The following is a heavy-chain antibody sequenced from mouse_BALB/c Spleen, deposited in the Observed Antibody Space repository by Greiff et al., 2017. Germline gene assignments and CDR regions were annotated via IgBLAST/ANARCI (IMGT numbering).Heavy chain of an antibody. CDR2: ISSGGSYT. V-gene: IGHV5-9-3*01. D-gene: IGHD2-4*01. CDR3: ARHGPDYPTMDY. Sequence: EVQVVESGGGLVKPGGSLKLSCAASGFTFSSYAMSWVRQTPEKRLEWVATISSGGSYTYYPDSVKGRFTISRDNAKTTLYLQMSSLTSEDTAMYYCARHGPDYPTMDYWGQGTSVTVSS. CDR1: GFTFSSYA. J-gene: IGHJ4*01.